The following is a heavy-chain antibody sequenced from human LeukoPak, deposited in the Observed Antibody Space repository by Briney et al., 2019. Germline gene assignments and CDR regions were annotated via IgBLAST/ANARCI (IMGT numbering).Heavy chain of an antibody. CDR3: ARATTVTTYGYYYMDV. D-gene: IGHD4-17*01. Sequence: ASVKVSCKASGYTFTGYYMHWVRQAPGQGLEWMGWINPNSGGTNYAQKFQGRVTMTRDTSISTACMELSRLRSDDTAVYYCARATTVTTYGYYYMDVWGKGTTVTVSS. J-gene: IGHJ6*03. CDR2: INPNSGGT. V-gene: IGHV1-2*02. CDR1: GYTFTGYY.